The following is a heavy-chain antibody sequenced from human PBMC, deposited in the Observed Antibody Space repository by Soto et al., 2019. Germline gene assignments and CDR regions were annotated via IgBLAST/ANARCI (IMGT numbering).Heavy chain of an antibody. J-gene: IGHJ6*02. Sequence: QVQLQESGPGLVKPSGTLSLTCAVSGGSISSSNWWSWVRQPPGKGLEWIGEIYHSGSTNYNPSLKSRVTISVDKSKNQFSLKLSSVTAADTAVYYCARVYCSGGSCYRADYYYYGMDVWGQGTTVTVSS. CDR1: GGSISSSNW. CDR3: ARVYCSGGSCYRADYYYYGMDV. V-gene: IGHV4-4*02. CDR2: IYHSGST. D-gene: IGHD2-15*01.